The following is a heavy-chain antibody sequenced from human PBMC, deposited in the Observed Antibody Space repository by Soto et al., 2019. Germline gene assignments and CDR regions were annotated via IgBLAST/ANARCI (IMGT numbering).Heavy chain of an antibody. D-gene: IGHD3-10*01. J-gene: IGHJ4*02. CDR2: ISSSSSTI. CDR1: GFTFSSYS. V-gene: IGHV3-48*01. CDR3: ARGMGFGELLPDY. Sequence: GGSLRLSCAASGFTFSSYSMNWVRQAPGKGLEWVSYISSSSSTIYYADSVKGRFTISRDNAKNSLYLQMNSLRAEDTAVYYCARGMGFGELLPDYWGQGTLVTVSS.